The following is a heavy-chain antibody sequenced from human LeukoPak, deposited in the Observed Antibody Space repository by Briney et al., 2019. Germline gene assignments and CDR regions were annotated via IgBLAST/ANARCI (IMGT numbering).Heavy chain of an antibody. Sequence: SETLSLTCAVSGGSISSGGYYWSWIRQHPGKGLEWIGYIYYSGSTYYNPSLKSRVTISVDTSKNQFSLKLSSVTAADTAVYYCARGPVDTAIGYYYYYGMDVWGQGTTVTVSS. CDR2: IYYSGST. V-gene: IGHV4-31*11. J-gene: IGHJ6*02. CDR3: ARGPVDTAIGYYYYYGMDV. CDR1: GGSISSGGYY. D-gene: IGHD5-18*01.